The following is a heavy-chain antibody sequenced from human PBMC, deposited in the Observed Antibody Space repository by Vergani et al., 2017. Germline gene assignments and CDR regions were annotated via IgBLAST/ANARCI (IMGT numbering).Heavy chain of an antibody. D-gene: IGHD1-26*01. CDR1: GFSLSNARMG. J-gene: IGHJ3*02. CDR2: IFSNDEK. CDR3: ARTSIVGATTYAFDI. Sequence: ESGPVLVTPTETLTLTCTVSGFSLSNARMGVSWIRQPPGKALEWLAHIFSNDEKSYSTSLKSRLTISKDTSKSQVVLTMTNMDPVDTSTYYCARTSIVGATTYAFDIWGQGTMVTVSS. V-gene: IGHV2-26*01.